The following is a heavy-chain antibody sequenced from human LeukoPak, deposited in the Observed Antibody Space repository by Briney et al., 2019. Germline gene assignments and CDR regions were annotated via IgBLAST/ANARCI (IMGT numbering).Heavy chain of an antibody. CDR3: ARAGYCSSGTCYSGDY. J-gene: IGHJ4*02. Sequence: PGGSLRLSCAASGFTFSNYIMNWVRQAPGKGLEWVSYIGSVSETIYYADSVKGRFTISRDNAKNSLYLQMNSLRAEDTAVYYCARAGYCSSGTCYSGDYWGQGTLVTVPS. D-gene: IGHD2-15*01. CDR2: IGSVSETI. CDR1: GFTFSNYI. V-gene: IGHV3-48*01.